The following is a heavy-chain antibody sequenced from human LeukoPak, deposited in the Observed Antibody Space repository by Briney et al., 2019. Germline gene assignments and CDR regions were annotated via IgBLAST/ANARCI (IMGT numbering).Heavy chain of an antibody. CDR1: GFTFSSYS. D-gene: IGHD1-26*01. CDR3: ARGGEEGSGSYYGRVIDY. J-gene: IGHJ4*02. V-gene: IGHV3-21*01. Sequence: GGSLRLSCAASGFTFSSYSMNWVRQAPGKGLEWVSSISSSSSYIYYADSVKGRFTISRDNAKNSLYLQMNSLRAEDTAVYYCARGGEEGSGSYYGRVIDYWGQGTLVTVSS. CDR2: ISSSSSYI.